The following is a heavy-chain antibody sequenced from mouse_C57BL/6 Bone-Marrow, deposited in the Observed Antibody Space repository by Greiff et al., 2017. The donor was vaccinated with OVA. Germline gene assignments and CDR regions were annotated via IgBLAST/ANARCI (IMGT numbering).Heavy chain of an antibody. Sequence: VQGVESGPGLVQPSQSLSITCTVSGFSLTSYGVHWVRQPPGKGLEWLGVIWSGGSTDYNAAFISRLSISKDNSKSQVFFKMNSLQADDTAIYYCAKKENLYWYCDVWGTGTTVTVSS. V-gene: IGHV2-4*01. CDR3: AKKENLYWYCDV. J-gene: IGHJ1*03. CDR2: IWSGGST. CDR1: GFSLTSYG.